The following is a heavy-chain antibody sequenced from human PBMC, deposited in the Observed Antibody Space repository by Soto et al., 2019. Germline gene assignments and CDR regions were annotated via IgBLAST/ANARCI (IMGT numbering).Heavy chain of an antibody. D-gene: IGHD1-26*01. CDR1: NASITSSGYY. Sequence: QVQLQESGPRLVEASQTLSLTCTVSNASITSSGYYWSWVRQPPGKRLEWIGYIYHSGSTFYSPSRHSRMTMSVDTSKTQFSLTLSSVTAADTAVYHCARMSGTYYVPDYWGQGTLVTVSS. CDR3: ARMSGTYYVPDY. V-gene: IGHV4-31*03. CDR2: IYHSGST. J-gene: IGHJ4*02.